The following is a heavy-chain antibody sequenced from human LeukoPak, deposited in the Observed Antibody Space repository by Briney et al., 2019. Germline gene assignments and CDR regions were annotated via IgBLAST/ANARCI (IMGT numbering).Heavy chain of an antibody. CDR1: GESLNSYY. CDR2: IYESGTT. D-gene: IGHD6-13*01. J-gene: IGHJ4*02. Sequence: SETLSLTCAVYGESLNSYYWSWVRQPPGEGLEWIGEIYESGTTEYNPSLKSRVTISVDTSKNQISLKLSSVTAADTAVYYCARKIYRGLRAAAAGFFDSWGQGTLVTVSS. CDR3: ARKIYRGLRAAAAGFFDS. V-gene: IGHV4-34*01.